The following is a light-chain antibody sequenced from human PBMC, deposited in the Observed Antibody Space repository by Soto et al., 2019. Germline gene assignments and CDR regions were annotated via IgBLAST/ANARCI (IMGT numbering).Light chain of an antibody. J-gene: IGLJ2*01. CDR1: TSNIGSNT. CDR2: SNK. Sequence: QSVLTQPPSASGTPGQRVTMSCSGSTSNIGSNTVNWYQQLPGKAPKLLIYSNKQRASGVPDRVSGSKSGTSASLAISGLQSEDEAHYYCAARDDSLNGVVFGGGPSSPS. V-gene: IGLV1-44*01. CDR3: AARDDSLNGVV.